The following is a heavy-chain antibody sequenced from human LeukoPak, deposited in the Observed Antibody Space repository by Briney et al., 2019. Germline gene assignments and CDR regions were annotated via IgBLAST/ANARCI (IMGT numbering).Heavy chain of an antibody. CDR3: ARGRENYSRAGFGY. CDR1: GGCISSGGYY. D-gene: IGHD4-11*01. CDR2: IYYSGST. Sequence: SETLSLTCTVSGGCISSGGYYWSWIRQHPGKGLEWNGYIYYSGSTYYNPSLKSRVTISVDTSKNQFSLKLSSVTAADTAVYSCARGRENYSRAGFGYWAQGTLVTVSS. J-gene: IGHJ4*02. V-gene: IGHV4-31*03.